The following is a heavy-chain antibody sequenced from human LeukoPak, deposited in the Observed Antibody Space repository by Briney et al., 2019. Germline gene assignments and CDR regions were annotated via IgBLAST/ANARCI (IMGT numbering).Heavy chain of an antibody. CDR2: IYYSGST. J-gene: IGHJ4*02. CDR3: ARRGYSGYDYYFDY. V-gene: IGHV4-39*01. CDR1: GGSISSSSYY. D-gene: IGHD5-12*01. Sequence: SETLSLTCTVSGGSISSSSYYWGWIRQPPGKGLEWIGSIYYSGSTYYNPSLKSRVTISVDTSKNQFSLKLSSVTAADTAVYYCARRGYSGYDYYFDYSGRGTLVTVSP.